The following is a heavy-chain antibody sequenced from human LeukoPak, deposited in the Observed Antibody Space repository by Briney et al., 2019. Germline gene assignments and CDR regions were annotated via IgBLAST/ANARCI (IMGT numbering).Heavy chain of an antibody. CDR3: ARGSPLWFGEGYYYYYGTDV. D-gene: IGHD3-10*01. V-gene: IGHV4-34*01. CDR1: GGSFSGYY. Sequence: SETLSLTCAVYGGSFSGYYWSWIRQPPGKGLEWIGEINHSGSTNYNPSLKSRVTISVDTSKNQFSLKLSSVTAADTAVYYCARGSPLWFGEGYYYYYGTDVWGQGTTVTVSS. J-gene: IGHJ6*02. CDR2: INHSGST.